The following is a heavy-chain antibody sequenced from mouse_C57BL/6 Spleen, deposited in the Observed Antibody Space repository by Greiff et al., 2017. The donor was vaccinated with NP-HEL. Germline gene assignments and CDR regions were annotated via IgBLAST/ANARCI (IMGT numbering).Heavy chain of an antibody. J-gene: IGHJ4*01. Sequence: EVQGVESGEGLVKPGGSLKLSCAASGFTFSSYAMSWVRQTPEQRLEWVAYISRGGDYIYYADTVKGRFTISRDTARNTLYLQMSSLKSKDTAMYYCARRGYYSKGDYYAMDYWGQGTSVTVSS. CDR1: GFTFSSYA. D-gene: IGHD2-5*01. CDR3: ARRGYYSKGDYYAMDY. V-gene: IGHV5S21*01. CDR2: ISRGGDYI.